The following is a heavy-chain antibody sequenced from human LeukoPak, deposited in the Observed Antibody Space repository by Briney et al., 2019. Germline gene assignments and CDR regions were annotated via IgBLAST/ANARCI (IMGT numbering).Heavy chain of an antibody. CDR2: INQGGSDK. V-gene: IGHV3-7*01. D-gene: IGHD1-14*01. CDR3: TRDRSRAEDD. CDR1: GFTFSGYW. J-gene: IGHJ4*02. Sequence: GGSLRLSCAASGFTFSGYWMSWVRQAPGKGLEWVANINQGGSDKYYVDSVKGRFTISRDNANNLLYLQMNSLRGEDTAAYYCTRDRSRAEDDWGQGTLVTVSS.